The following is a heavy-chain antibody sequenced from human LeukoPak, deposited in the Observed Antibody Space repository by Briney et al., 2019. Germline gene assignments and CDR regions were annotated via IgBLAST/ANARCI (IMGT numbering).Heavy chain of an antibody. Sequence: ASVKVSCKASGYTFTSYAMHWVRQAPGQRLEWMGWSNAGNGNTKYSQEFQGRVTITRDTSASTAYMEMSSLRSDDMAVYYCARGRGTSGSNRDFYYYYYMDIWGKGTTVIVSS. D-gene: IGHD2-15*01. J-gene: IGHJ6*03. CDR1: GYTFTSYA. CDR3: ARGRGTSGSNRDFYYYYYMDI. V-gene: IGHV1-3*02. CDR2: SNAGNGNT.